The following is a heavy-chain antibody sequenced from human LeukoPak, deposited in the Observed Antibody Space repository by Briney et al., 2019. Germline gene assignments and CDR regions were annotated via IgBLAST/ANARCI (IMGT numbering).Heavy chain of an antibody. Sequence: PSETLSLTCTVSGGSISSGPYYWGWIRQPPGKGLEWIGNIYYGENTYYNPSLKSRVTISIDTSKNQFYLKLSSVTAADTAVYYCARVRRTAFGVVQLYNWFDPWGQGTLVTVSS. CDR1: GGSISSGPYY. CDR2: IYYGENT. CDR3: ARVRRTAFGVVQLYNWFDP. V-gene: IGHV4-39*07. J-gene: IGHJ5*02. D-gene: IGHD3-3*01.